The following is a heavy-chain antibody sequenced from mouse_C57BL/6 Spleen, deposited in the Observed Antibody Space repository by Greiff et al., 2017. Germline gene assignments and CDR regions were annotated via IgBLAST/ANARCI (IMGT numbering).Heavy chain of an antibody. CDR3: AREGGLGRYFDY. V-gene: IGHV1-53*01. Sequence: VQLQQPGTELVKPGASVKLSCKASGYTFTSYWMHWVKQRPGQGLEWIGNINPSNGGTNYNEKFKSKATLTVDKSSSTAYMQLSSLTSEDSAVHYCAREGGLGRYFDYWGQGTTLTVYS. CDR2: INPSNGGT. J-gene: IGHJ2*01. CDR1: GYTFTSYW. D-gene: IGHD4-1*01.